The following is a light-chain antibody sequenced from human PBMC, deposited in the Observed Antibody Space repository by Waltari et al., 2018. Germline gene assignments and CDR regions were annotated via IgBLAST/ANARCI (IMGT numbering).Light chain of an antibody. V-gene: IGKV1-5*03. CDR1: QSISSW. CDR3: QQYNTYYT. J-gene: IGKJ2*01. Sequence: DVQMTQSPSTLSASVGDTVTITCRASQSISSWLAWYQQKAGKAHKVLISKASTLESGVPSRFSGSGSGTEFTLTISNLQPDDFATYYCQQYNTYYTFGQGTILEIK. CDR2: KAS.